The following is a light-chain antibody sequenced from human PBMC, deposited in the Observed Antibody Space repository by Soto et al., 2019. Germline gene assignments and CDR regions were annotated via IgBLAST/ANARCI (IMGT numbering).Light chain of an antibody. CDR3: QQRSNWPPIT. CDR2: DAS. V-gene: IGKV3-11*01. J-gene: IGKJ5*01. Sequence: ELVLTQSPVTLSLSPGEGATLSCKASQSIDTNLGWYQQKPGQVPRLLIYDASLRATGIPARFTGSGSGTDFTLTISSLEPEDFAVYYCQQRSNWPPITFGQGTRLEI. CDR1: QSIDTN.